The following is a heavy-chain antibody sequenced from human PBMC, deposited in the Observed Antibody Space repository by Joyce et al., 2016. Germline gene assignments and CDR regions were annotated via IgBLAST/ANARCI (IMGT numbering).Heavy chain of an antibody. D-gene: IGHD3-3*01. CDR1: GGSFSGYY. V-gene: IGHV4-34*01. J-gene: IGHJ4*02. Sequence: QVQLQQWGAGLLKPAETLSLTCSVSGGSFSGYYWTWIRQSPGKGLEWIGEIDHTGNTNYKESLKSRVAMSLHTSRNQFSLKLNSVTAADTAVYYCARGLVFGFGSGYPLFDSWGQGTLATVSS. CDR3: ARGLVFGFGSGYPLFDS. CDR2: IDHTGNT.